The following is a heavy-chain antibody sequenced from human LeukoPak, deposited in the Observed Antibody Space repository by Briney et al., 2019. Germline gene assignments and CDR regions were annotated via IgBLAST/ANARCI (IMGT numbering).Heavy chain of an antibody. CDR1: GFTFSSYA. CDR3: AKGGFGELLWFNYYNGMDV. Sequence: GGSLRLSCAASGFTFSSYAMSWVRQAPGKGLEWVSAISGSGGSTYYADSVKGRFTISRDNSKNTLYLQMNSLRAEDTAVYYCAKGGFGELLWFNYYNGMDVWGQGTTVTVSS. J-gene: IGHJ6*02. V-gene: IGHV3-23*01. CDR2: ISGSGGST. D-gene: IGHD3-10*01.